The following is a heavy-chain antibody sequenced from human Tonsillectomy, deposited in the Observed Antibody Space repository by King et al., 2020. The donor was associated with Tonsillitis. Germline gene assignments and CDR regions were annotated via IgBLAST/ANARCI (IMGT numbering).Heavy chain of an antibody. CDR1: GFTFSTYW. CDR2: IKKDGSET. V-gene: IGHV3-7*01. Sequence: VQLVESGGGLVQPGGSLRLSCAASGFTFSTYWMNWVRQAPGKGLEWAANIKKDGSETYYVDSVKGRFTISRDNAKNSLYLQMNSLRVEDTAVYYCAGGSGWLIDYWGQGTLVTVSS. CDR3: AGGSGWLIDY. J-gene: IGHJ4*02. D-gene: IGHD6-19*01.